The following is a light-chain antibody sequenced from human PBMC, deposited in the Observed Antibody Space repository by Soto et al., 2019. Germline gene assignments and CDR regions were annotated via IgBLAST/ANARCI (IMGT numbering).Light chain of an antibody. CDR1: SSDVGTYDL. J-gene: IGLJ3*02. Sequence: QSALTQPASVSGSPGQSITISCTGTSSDVGTYDLVSWYQRHPDKAPKLMIYEGTKRPSGVSNRFSGSKSGNTASLTISGLQAEDEADYYCCSYAGSSTWVFGGGTQLTVL. V-gene: IGLV2-23*01. CDR3: CSYAGSSTWV. CDR2: EGT.